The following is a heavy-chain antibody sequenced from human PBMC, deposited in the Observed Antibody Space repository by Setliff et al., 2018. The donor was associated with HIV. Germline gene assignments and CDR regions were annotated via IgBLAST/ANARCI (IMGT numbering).Heavy chain of an antibody. Sequence: SETLSLTCTVSGGSISSSSYHWGWIRQYPGKGLEWIGYIYYSGSTYYNPSLKSRVTISLYKSKNHFSLELRSVTAADTAVYYCARVITMVWTTFDPWCQGTLVTVSS. D-gene: IGHD3-10*01. CDR2: IYYSGST. CDR3: ARVITMVWTTFDP. J-gene: IGHJ5*02. CDR1: GGSISSSSYH. V-gene: IGHV4-61*05.